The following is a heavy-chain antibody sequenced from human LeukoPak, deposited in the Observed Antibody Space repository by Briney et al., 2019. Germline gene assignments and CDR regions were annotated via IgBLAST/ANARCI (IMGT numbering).Heavy chain of an antibody. J-gene: IGHJ3*02. D-gene: IGHD5-12*01. CDR3: ARPNGSGYTRFLAFDI. V-gene: IGHV4-4*07. CDR2: IYTGGST. Sequence: SETLSLTCTVSGGSISSYYWSWIRQSAGKGLEWIGRIYTGGSTNYNPSLKSRVTMSVDTSKNQFSLKLSSVTAADTAVYYCARPNGSGYTRFLAFDIWGQGTMVTVSS. CDR1: GGSISSYY.